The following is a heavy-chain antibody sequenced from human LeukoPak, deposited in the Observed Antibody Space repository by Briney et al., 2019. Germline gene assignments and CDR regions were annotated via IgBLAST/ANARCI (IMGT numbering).Heavy chain of an antibody. CDR1: GGSISSGGYY. D-gene: IGHD2-21*01. V-gene: IGHV4-31*03. CDR2: IYYSGST. CDR3: ARAERGHIVVAYAFDI. J-gene: IGHJ3*02. Sequence: SETLSLTCTVSGGSISSGGYYWSWIRQHPGKGLERIGYIYYSGSTYYNPSLKSRVTISVDTSKNQFSLKLSSVTAADTAVYYCARAERGHIVVAYAFDIWGQGTMVTVSS.